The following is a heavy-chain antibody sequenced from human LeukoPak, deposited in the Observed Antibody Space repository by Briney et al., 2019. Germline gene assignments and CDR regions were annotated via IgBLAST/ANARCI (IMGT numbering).Heavy chain of an antibody. V-gene: IGHV1-69*01. J-gene: IGHJ6*02. CDR2: IIPIFGTA. Sequence: GASVKVSCKASGGTFSSYAISWVRQAPGQGLEWMGGIIPIFGTANYAQKFQGRVTITADESTSTAYMELSSLRSEDTAVYYCASGVVVPAATYYYYYGMDVWGQGTTVTVSS. D-gene: IGHD2-2*01. CDR1: GGTFSSYA. CDR3: ASGVVVPAATYYYYYGMDV.